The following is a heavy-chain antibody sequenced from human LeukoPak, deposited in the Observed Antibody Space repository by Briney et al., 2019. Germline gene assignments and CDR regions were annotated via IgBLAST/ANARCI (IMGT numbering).Heavy chain of an antibody. Sequence: SETLSLTCSVSGDSISTYHWNWIRKPPGKGLEWIAYMQSTGNSKYNPSLKSRATMSVDTSKNQVVLNLSSVTAADTAVYYCAXXKRHSYGRYFAHWGQGMLVTVSS. V-gene: IGHV4-59*01. CDR2: MQSTGNS. D-gene: IGHD5-18*01. J-gene: IGHJ4*02. CDR1: GDSISTYH. CDR3: AXXKRHSYGRYFAH.